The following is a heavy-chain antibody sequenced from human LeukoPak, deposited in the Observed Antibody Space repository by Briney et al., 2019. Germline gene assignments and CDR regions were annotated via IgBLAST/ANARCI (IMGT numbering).Heavy chain of an antibody. V-gene: IGHV4-38-2*01. CDR3: ARGWNWNRPYYFDD. CDR2: IYHSGST. Sequence: PSETLFLTCAVPGFSISSGYYWDWIRQPPGKGLEWLGSIYHSGSTYDNPSLKRRDTISVDTSKNQFSLKLSSVTAADPSVYYGARGWNWNRPYYFDDCGQGTLVTVSS. CDR1: GFSISSGYY. J-gene: IGHJ4*02. D-gene: IGHD1-1*01.